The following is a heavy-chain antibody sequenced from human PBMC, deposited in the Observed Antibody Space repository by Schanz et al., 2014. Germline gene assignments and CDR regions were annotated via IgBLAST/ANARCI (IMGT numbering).Heavy chain of an antibody. D-gene: IGHD2-8*02. Sequence: QVQLQQWGAGLLKPSETLSLTCAVYGGSFSGYYWSWIRQPPGKGLEWIAEINHGGSTNYNPSLKSRVTISVATSKNQFSQKRSSVTAADTAVYYCARDSLRGATGGYGMDVWGQGTTVTVSS. CDR3: ARDSLRGATGGYGMDV. CDR1: GGSFSGYY. V-gene: IGHV4-34*01. CDR2: INHGGST. J-gene: IGHJ6*02.